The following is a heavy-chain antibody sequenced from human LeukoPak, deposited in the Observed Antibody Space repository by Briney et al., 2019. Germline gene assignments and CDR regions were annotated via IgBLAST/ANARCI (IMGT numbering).Heavy chain of an antibody. CDR3: ARDYYGSGSSGY. CDR1: GFTVSSNY. J-gene: IGHJ4*02. Sequence: GGSLRLSCAASGFTVSSNYMSWVRQAPGKGLEWVANIKQDGSEKYYVDSVKGRFTISRDNAKNSLYLQMNSLRAEDAAVYYCARDYYGSGSSGYWGQGTLVTVSS. CDR2: IKQDGSEK. D-gene: IGHD3-10*01. V-gene: IGHV3-7*01.